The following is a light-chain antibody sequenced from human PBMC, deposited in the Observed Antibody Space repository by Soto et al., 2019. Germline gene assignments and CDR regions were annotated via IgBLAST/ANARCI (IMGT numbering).Light chain of an antibody. CDR3: QSYDSSLSAYV. CDR2: GFS. J-gene: IGLJ1*01. V-gene: IGLV1-40*01. CDR1: SSNIGAGYD. Sequence: QSVLTQPPSVSGAPGQSVTISCTGTSSNIGAGYDVHWYQQLPGAAPKLLIYGFSHRPAGVPDRFSGSKSGTSASLAISGLQTEDEADYYCQSYDSSLSAYVLAAGTKLTVL.